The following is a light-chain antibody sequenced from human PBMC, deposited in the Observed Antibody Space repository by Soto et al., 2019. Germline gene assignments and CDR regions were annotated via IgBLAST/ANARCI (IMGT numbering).Light chain of an antibody. Sequence: EIVLTQSPGTLSLSPGERATISCRASRTVDSTYLAWYQQKPGQAPRLLIYAVSTRATGIPDRFSGSGSGTDFTLTISRLEPEDFAVYHCQQYVGSSRTSGQGTKVDIK. CDR1: RTVDSTY. J-gene: IGKJ1*01. CDR2: AVS. V-gene: IGKV3-20*01. CDR3: QQYVGSSRT.